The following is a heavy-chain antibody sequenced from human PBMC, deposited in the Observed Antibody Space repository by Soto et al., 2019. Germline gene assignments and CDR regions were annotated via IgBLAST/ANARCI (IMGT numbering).Heavy chain of an antibody. CDR3: AGSLMYDILSAGAMDI. Sequence: GGSLRLSCAASGFTFSSYSMNWVRQAPGKGLEWISYITSSSSIIYYGDSVKGRFTLSRDNAKKSLYLQMNSLRAEDTAVYYCAGSLMYDILSAGAMDIWGQGTLVTVSS. V-gene: IGHV3-48*04. CDR1: GFTFSSYS. CDR2: ITSSSSII. D-gene: IGHD3-9*01. J-gene: IGHJ3*02.